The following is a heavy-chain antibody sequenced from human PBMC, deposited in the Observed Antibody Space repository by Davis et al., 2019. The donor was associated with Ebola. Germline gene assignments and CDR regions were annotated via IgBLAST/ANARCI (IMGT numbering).Heavy chain of an antibody. CDR2: ISGSGGST. CDR1: GFTLSSYA. CDR3: ARDRVAVYGYSYGLYYYYYGMDV. D-gene: IGHD5-18*01. Sequence: GGSLRLSCAASGFTLSSYAMSWVRQAPGKGLEWVSAISGSGGSTYYADSVKGRFTISRDNSKNTLYLQMNSLRAEDTAVYYCARDRVAVYGYSYGLYYYYYGMDVWGQGTTVTVSS. J-gene: IGHJ6*02. V-gene: IGHV3-23*01.